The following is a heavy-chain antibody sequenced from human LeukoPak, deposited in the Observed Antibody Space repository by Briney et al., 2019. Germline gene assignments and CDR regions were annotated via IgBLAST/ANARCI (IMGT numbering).Heavy chain of an antibody. D-gene: IGHD3-3*01. V-gene: IGHV4-4*02. CDR1: RGSISVTNW. Sequence: SETLSLTCTVSRGSISVTNWWTWVRQSPGKGLEWIAEIHHGGSANYNPSLKSRVTISVDTSKNQFSLKLSSVTAADTAVYYCARHDRPYYDFWSGYPNWFDPWGQGTLVTVSS. CDR2: IHHGGSA. CDR3: ARHDRPYYDFWSGYPNWFDP. J-gene: IGHJ5*02.